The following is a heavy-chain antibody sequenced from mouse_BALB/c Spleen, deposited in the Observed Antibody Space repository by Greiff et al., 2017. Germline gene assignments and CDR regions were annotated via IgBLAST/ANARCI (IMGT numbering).Heavy chain of an antibody. J-gene: IGHJ4*01. Sequence: QVQLQQSGAELARPGASVKMSCKASGYTFTSYTLHWVKQRPGQGLEWIGYINPSSGYTNYNQKFKDKATLTADKSSSTAYMQLSSLTSEDSAVYYCASQRGLQGAMDYWGQGTSVTVSS. V-gene: IGHV1-4*01. CDR3: ASQRGLQGAMDY. CDR2: INPSSGYT. D-gene: IGHD3-1*01. CDR1: GYTFTSYT.